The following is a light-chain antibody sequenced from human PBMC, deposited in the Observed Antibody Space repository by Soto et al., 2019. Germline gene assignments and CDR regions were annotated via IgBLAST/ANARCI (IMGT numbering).Light chain of an antibody. CDR3: HQYATSSPT. Sequence: DIQMTQSPSTLSASVGDRVTITCRASQSISVYLAWYQQRPREAPKLLIYGGSSLESGVPSRFSGSGSRTEFTLTISSLQPTDFATYYCHQYATSSPTFGQGTKLEI. V-gene: IGKV1-5*01. CDR2: GGS. CDR1: QSISVY. J-gene: IGKJ2*01.